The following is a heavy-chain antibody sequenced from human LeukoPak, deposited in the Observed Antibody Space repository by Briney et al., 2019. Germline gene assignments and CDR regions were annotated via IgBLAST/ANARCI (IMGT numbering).Heavy chain of an antibody. D-gene: IGHD1-1*01. Sequence: ASVKVSCKASGYTFTSYDINWVRQATGQGLEWMGWMNPNSGNTGYAQKFQGRVTITRNTPISTAYMELSSLRSEDTAVYYCARTGYNWNDFDYWGQGTLVTVSS. V-gene: IGHV1-8*03. CDR2: MNPNSGNT. J-gene: IGHJ4*02. CDR3: ARTGYNWNDFDY. CDR1: GYTFTSYD.